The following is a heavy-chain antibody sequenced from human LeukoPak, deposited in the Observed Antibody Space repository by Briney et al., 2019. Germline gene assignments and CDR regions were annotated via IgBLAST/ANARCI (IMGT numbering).Heavy chain of an antibody. J-gene: IGHJ3*02. V-gene: IGHV7-4-1*02. CDR1: GYTFTSYP. Sequence: ASVKVSCKASGYTFTSYPMNWVRQAPGQGLEWMGWINTNTGNPTHAQGFTGRFVFSLDTSVSTAYLQISSLKAEDTAVYYCARIHGSGSFEAFDIWGQGTMVTVSS. CDR2: INTNTGNP. D-gene: IGHD3-10*01. CDR3: ARIHGSGSFEAFDI.